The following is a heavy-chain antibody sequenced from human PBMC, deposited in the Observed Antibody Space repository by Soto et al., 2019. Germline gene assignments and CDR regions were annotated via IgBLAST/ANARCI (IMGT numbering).Heavy chain of an antibody. CDR2: FHSSGAT. D-gene: IGHD3-16*01. J-gene: IGHJ5*01. CDR3: ARGGREDNWFDP. CDR1: GGSFSGYY. V-gene: IGHV4-34*09. Sequence: PSETLSLTCAVHGGSFSGYYWDWIRQPPGKGLEWIGYFHSSGATYKDPSLKSRVATSFDTSKNQFALNLTSVTAADTAVYYCARGGREDNWFDPWGQGTLVT.